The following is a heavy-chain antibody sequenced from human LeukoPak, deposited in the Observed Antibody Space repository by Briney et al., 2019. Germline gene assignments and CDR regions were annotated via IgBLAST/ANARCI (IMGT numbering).Heavy chain of an antibody. Sequence: GGSLRLSCAASGFTFSSYSMNWVSQAPGKGPEWVSSISSSSSYIYYADSVKGRFTISRDNAKNSLYLQMNSLRAEDTAVNYCARGGYCSGGSCYLAYWGQGTLVTVSS. J-gene: IGHJ4*02. D-gene: IGHD2-15*01. V-gene: IGHV3-21*01. CDR1: GFTFSSYS. CDR2: ISSSSSYI. CDR3: ARGGYCSGGSCYLAY.